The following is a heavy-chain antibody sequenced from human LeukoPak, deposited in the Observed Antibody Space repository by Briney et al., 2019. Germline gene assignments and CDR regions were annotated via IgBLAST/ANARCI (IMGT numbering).Heavy chain of an antibody. CDR2: SDPEDGET. V-gene: IGHV1-24*01. J-gene: IGHJ4*02. CDR3: ARDWELGY. D-gene: IGHD1-7*01. CDR1: GYTLTELS. Sequence: ASVKVSCKVSGYTLTELSMHWVRQAPGKGLEWMGGSDPEDGETIYAQKFQGRVTITADESTSTAYMELSRLTSDDTAVYYCARDWELGYWGQGTLVTVSS.